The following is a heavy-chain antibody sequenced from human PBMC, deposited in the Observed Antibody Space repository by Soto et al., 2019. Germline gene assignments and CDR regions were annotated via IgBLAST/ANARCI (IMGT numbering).Heavy chain of an antibody. CDR2: IIPIFGTA. D-gene: IGHD2-21*02. V-gene: IGHV1-69*06. J-gene: IGHJ6*02. CDR3: ATRVVVTAIVYYGMDV. CDR1: GGTFSSYA. Sequence: GASVKVSCKASGGTFSSYAISWVRQAPGQGLEWMGGIIPIFGTAIYAQKFQGRVTMTEDTSTDTAYMELSSLRSEDTAVYYCATRVVVTAIVYYGMDVWGQGTTVTVSS.